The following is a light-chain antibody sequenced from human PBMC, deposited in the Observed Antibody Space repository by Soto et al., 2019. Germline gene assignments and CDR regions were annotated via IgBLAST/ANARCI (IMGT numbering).Light chain of an antibody. Sequence: QSALTQPASVSGSSGQSITISCTGTSSDVGGYNYVSWYQQHPGKAPKLMIYDVSNRPSGVSNRFSGSKSGNTASLTISGLQAEDEADYYCSSYTSSSTLVVFGGGTQLTVL. CDR1: SSDVGGYNY. V-gene: IGLV2-14*01. J-gene: IGLJ2*01. CDR3: SSYTSSSTLVV. CDR2: DVS.